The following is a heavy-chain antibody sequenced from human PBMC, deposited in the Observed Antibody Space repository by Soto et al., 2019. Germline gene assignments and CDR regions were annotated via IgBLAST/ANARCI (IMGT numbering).Heavy chain of an antibody. Sequence: SVKVSCKASGGTFSNFAISWVRQAPGQGLEWMGGNIPIFGTANYAQKFQGRVTIIADESTGTTYMELTSLRSEDTAVYYCARAPILVGETTYENYFDYWGQGALVTVSS. V-gene: IGHV1-69*13. CDR1: GGTFSNFA. J-gene: IGHJ4*02. CDR2: NIPIFGTA. D-gene: IGHD2-21*01. CDR3: ARAPILVGETTYENYFDY.